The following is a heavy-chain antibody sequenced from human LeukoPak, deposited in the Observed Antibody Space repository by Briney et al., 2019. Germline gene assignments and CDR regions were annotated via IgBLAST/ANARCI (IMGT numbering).Heavy chain of an antibody. D-gene: IGHD6-19*01. CDR1: GGTFSSYA. CDR3: ARHRYSSGWSNFDY. V-gene: IGHV1-69*06. CDR2: IIPIFGTA. J-gene: IGHJ4*02. Sequence: SVKVSCKASGGTFSSYAISWVRHAPGQGLEWMGGIIPIFGTANYAQKFQGRVTITADKSTSTAYMELSSLRSEGTAVYYCARHRYSSGWSNFDYWGQGTLVTVSS.